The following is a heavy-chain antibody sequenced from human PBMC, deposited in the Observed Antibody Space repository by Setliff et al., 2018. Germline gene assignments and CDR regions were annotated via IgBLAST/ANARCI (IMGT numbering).Heavy chain of an antibody. Sequence: PGGSLRLSCAASRFTFSNYAMSWVRQAPGKGLEWVGFIRSKAYGGTTEYAASVKGRFTISRDDSKSIAYLQMNSLKTEDTAVYYCTREDMITFGGVIVSDAFDIWGQGTMVTVSS. J-gene: IGHJ3*02. D-gene: IGHD3-16*02. CDR1: RFTFSNYA. CDR2: IRSKAYGGTT. CDR3: TREDMITFGGVIVSDAFDI. V-gene: IGHV3-49*04.